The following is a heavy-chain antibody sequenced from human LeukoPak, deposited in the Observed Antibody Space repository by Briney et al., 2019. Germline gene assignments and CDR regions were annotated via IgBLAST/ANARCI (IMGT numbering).Heavy chain of an antibody. D-gene: IGHD3-22*01. CDR1: GYTFTSYG. Sequence: ASVKVSCKASGYTFTSYGISWVRQAPGQGLEWMGWISAYNGNTNYAQKFQGRVTMTRDTSTSTVYMELSSLRSEDTAVYYCARHYYDSSGYYLAPPGGYWGQGTLVTVSS. CDR2: ISAYNGNT. J-gene: IGHJ4*02. CDR3: ARHYYDSSGYYLAPPGGY. V-gene: IGHV1-18*01.